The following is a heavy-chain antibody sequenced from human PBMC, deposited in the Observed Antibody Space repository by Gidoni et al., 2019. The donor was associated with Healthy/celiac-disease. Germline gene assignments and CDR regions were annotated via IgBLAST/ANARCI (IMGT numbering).Heavy chain of an antibody. D-gene: IGHD6-6*01. CDR3: ARDLSSSSVGCLGY. V-gene: IGHV3-33*01. CDR2: IWYDGSNK. Sequence: QVQLVESGGGVVQPGRSLRLSCAASGFTFSSYGMHWVRQAPGKGLEWVAVIWYDGSNKYYADSVKGRFTISRDNSKNTLYLQMNSLRAEDTAVYYCARDLSSSSVGCLGYWGQGTLVTVSS. CDR1: GFTFSSYG. J-gene: IGHJ4*02.